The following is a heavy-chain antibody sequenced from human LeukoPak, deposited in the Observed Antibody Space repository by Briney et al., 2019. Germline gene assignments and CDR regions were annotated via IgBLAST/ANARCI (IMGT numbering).Heavy chain of an antibody. D-gene: IGHD6-13*01. CDR2: TYYRSTWYN. Sequence: PSQTLSLTCAISGDSVSSNSVTWNWIRQSPSRGLEWLGRTYYRSTWYNDYAVSVRGRITVNPDTSKNQFSLHLNSVTPEDTAVYFCARDQIASAGPNDYWGQGTLVTVSS. CDR3: ARDQIASAGPNDY. J-gene: IGHJ4*02. CDR1: GDSVSSNSVT. V-gene: IGHV6-1*01.